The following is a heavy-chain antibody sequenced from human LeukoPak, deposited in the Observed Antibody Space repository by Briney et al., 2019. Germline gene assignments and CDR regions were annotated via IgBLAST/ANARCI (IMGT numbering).Heavy chain of an antibody. Sequence: SETLSLTCTVSGGSISSYYWSWIRQPPGKGLEWIGEINHSGSTNYNPSLKSRVTISVDTSKNQFSLKLSSVTAADTAVYYCARRQLRQIKGYFDYWGQGTLVTVS. D-gene: IGHD5-18*01. CDR1: GGSISSYY. CDR2: INHSGST. J-gene: IGHJ4*02. V-gene: IGHV4-34*01. CDR3: ARRQLRQIKGYFDY.